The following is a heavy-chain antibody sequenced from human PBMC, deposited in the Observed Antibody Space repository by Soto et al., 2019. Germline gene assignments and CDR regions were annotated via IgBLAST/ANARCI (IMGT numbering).Heavy chain of an antibody. J-gene: IGHJ6*01. Sequence: QVQLVQSGAEVKEPGDSVRVSCEASGYTFTAYYIHWVRQAPGQGLEWMGWINPKFGDTTYAQDFQGMVSMTRDMSISTVYMELSRLTSDDTAIYYCARNMVYYYVRGSGNGHGVWGQGTTVTVFS. CDR3: ARNMVYYYVRGSGNGHGV. D-gene: IGHD3-10*02. V-gene: IGHV1-2*02. CDR2: INPKFGDT. CDR1: GYTFTAYY.